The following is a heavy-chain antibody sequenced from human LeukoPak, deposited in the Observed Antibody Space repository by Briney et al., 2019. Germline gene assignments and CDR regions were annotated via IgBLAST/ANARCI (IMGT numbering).Heavy chain of an antibody. CDR1: GFTFSSYG. Sequence: GGTLSLSCAASGFTFSSYGMHWVRQAPGKGLEWVAVIWYDGSNKYYADSVKGRFTISRDNSKNTRYLQMNSLRAEDTAVYYCAKGYYDFWSGYFGYDYMDVWGKGTTVTVSS. CDR2: IWYDGSNK. J-gene: IGHJ6*03. D-gene: IGHD3-3*01. CDR3: AKGYYDFWSGYFGYDYMDV. V-gene: IGHV3-33*06.